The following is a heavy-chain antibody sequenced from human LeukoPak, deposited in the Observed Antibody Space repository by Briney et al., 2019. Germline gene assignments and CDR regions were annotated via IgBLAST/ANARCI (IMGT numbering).Heavy chain of an antibody. CDR3: ARVPGYCSGGSCYYIYFQH. D-gene: IGHD2-15*01. CDR2: IKQDGSEK. V-gene: IGHV3-7*01. CDR1: GFTFSSYG. Sequence: GGSLRLSCAASGFTFSSYGMHWVRQAPGKGLEWVANIKQDGSEKYYVDSVKGRFTISRDNTKNSLYLQMNSLRAEDTAVYYCARVPGYCSGGSCYYIYFQHWGQGTLVTVSS. J-gene: IGHJ1*01.